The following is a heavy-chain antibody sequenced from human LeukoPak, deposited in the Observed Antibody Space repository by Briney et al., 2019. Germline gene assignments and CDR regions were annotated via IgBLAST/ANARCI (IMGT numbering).Heavy chain of an antibody. CDR3: ATGQVDTAMVTPFGY. Sequence: ASVKVSCKVSGYTLAELSMHWVRQAPGKGLEWMGGFDPEDGETIYAQKFQGRVTMTEDTSTDTAYMELSSLRPEDTAVYYCATGQVDTAMVTPFGYWGQGTLVTVSS. D-gene: IGHD5-18*01. CDR1: GYTLAELS. CDR2: FDPEDGET. V-gene: IGHV1-24*01. J-gene: IGHJ4*02.